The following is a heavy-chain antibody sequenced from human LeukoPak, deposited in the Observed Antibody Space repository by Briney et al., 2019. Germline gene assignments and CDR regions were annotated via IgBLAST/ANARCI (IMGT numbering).Heavy chain of an antibody. CDR1: GYTFTSYD. J-gene: IGHJ5*02. Sequence: ASVKVSCKASGYTFTSYDINSVRQATGQGLEWMGWMNPNSANTGYAQKFQGRVTMTRNTSISTAYMELSSLRSEDTAVYYCARGDPHYYGSGSYPWGQGTLVTVSS. V-gene: IGHV1-8*01. CDR3: ARGDPHYYGSGSYP. D-gene: IGHD3-10*01. CDR2: MNPNSANT.